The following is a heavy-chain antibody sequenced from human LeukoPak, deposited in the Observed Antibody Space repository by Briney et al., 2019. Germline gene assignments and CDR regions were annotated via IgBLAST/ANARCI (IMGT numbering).Heavy chain of an antibody. D-gene: IGHD1-26*01. J-gene: IGHJ4*02. CDR2: IYYSGST. V-gene: IGHV4-4*02. CDR1: GGSISSSDW. Sequence: PSGTLSLTCAVSGGSISSSDWWSGVRQPPGKGLEWLGQIYYSGSTNYNPSLKSRVTISVDKPKNQFALKLSYVTPADTDVYYFARVSGSYFDYWGQGTLVTASS. CDR3: ARVSGSYFDY.